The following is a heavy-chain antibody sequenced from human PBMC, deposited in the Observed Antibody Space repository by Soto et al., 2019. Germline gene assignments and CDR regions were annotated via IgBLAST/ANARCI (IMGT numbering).Heavy chain of an antibody. J-gene: IGHJ4*02. D-gene: IGHD3-10*01. CDR1: GFTFSSHG. CDR3: ARWGSEKILGY. V-gene: IGHV3-33*01. Sequence: QVQLVESGGGVVQPGRSLRLSCAASGFTFSSHGMHWVRQAPAKGLEWVAVIWYDGSNKYYADSVRGRFTISRDNSKNMLYLQMNSLRAEDTAVYFCARWGSEKILGYWGQGTLVTVSS. CDR2: IWYDGSNK.